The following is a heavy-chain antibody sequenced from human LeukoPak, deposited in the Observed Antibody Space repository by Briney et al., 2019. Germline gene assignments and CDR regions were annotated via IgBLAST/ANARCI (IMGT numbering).Heavy chain of an antibody. D-gene: IGHD5-18*01. Sequence: ASVKVSCKASGYSFTTYGISWVRQAPRQGLEWMGWISAYNGNTNYAQKFQGRVTMTTDTSTSTAYMELRSLRSDDTAVYYCARDGSVDTAMVAFDYWGQGTLVTVSS. CDR1: GYSFTTYG. CDR2: ISAYNGNT. V-gene: IGHV1-18*01. J-gene: IGHJ4*02. CDR3: ARDGSVDTAMVAFDY.